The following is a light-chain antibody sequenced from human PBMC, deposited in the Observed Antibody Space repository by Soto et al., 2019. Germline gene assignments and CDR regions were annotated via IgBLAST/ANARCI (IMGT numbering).Light chain of an antibody. Sequence: EIVMTQSPATLSVSQGERATLSCRASQRVNSKLAWYQQKPGQAPRLLIHDASTRATGIPVRFSGSGSGTEFTLTISSLQSEDFAVYYCQQYNNWPLGFGGGTKVEIK. CDR3: QQYNNWPLG. CDR2: DAS. V-gene: IGKV3-15*01. J-gene: IGKJ4*01. CDR1: QRVNSK.